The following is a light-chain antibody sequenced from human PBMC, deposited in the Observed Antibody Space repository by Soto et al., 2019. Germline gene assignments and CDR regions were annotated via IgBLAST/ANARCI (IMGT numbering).Light chain of an antibody. CDR2: DAS. Sequence: DIQMTQSPSTLSASIGDRVTITCRASQSINTWLAWYQQEPGKAPKVLIFDASTLESGVPSRFSGSGSGTEFTLTIGSLQPGDFGTYYCQQYKDYPVTFGQGTKVDIK. V-gene: IGKV1-5*01. J-gene: IGKJ1*01. CDR3: QQYKDYPVT. CDR1: QSINTW.